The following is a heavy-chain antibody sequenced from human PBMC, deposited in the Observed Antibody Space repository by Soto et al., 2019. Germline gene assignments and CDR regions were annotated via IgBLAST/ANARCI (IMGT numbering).Heavy chain of an antibody. D-gene: IGHD3-10*01. CDR2: IYYSGST. Sequence: TSETLSLTCTVSGGSISSYYWSWIRQPPGKRLEWIGYIYYSGSTYYNPSLKSRVTISVDTSKNQFSLKLSSVTAADTAVYYCARDRGFGEPLYYYYGMDVWGQGTTVTVSS. CDR1: GGSISSYY. CDR3: ARDRGFGEPLYYYYGMDV. J-gene: IGHJ6*02. V-gene: IGHV4-59*01.